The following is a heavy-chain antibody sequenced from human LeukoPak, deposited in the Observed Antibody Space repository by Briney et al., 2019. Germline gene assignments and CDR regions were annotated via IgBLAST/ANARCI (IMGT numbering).Heavy chain of an antibody. CDR3: ARDRRLISDILTGYYRTEYYYYMDV. CDR2: IYYSGSA. D-gene: IGHD3-9*01. J-gene: IGHJ6*03. CDR1: GGSISSYY. Sequence: KSSETLSLTYTVSGGSISSYYWSWIRQPPGKGLEWIGYIYYSGSANYNPSLKSRVTISVDTSRNQVSLKLSSVTAADTAVYYCARDRRLISDILTGYYRTEYYYYMDVWGKGTTVTISS. V-gene: IGHV4-59*12.